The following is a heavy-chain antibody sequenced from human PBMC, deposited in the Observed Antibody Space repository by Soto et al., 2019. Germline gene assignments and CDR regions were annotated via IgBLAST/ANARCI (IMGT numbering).Heavy chain of an antibody. CDR1: GCSISSYY. CDR3: ARGYNDFWSGYFTWFDP. V-gene: IGHV4-59*01. CDR2: IYSSGST. Sequence: SSETLSLTCTVSGCSISSYYWSWIRQPPGKGLEWIGYIYSSGSTNYNPSLKSRVTISLDTSKNQFSLKLSSVTAADTAVYYCARGYNDFWSGYFTWFDPWGQGTLVTVS. D-gene: IGHD3-3*01. J-gene: IGHJ5*02.